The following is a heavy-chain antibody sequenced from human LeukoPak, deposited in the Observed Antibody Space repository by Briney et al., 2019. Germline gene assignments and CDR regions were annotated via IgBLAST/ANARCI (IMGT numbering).Heavy chain of an antibody. D-gene: IGHD6-25*01. Sequence: GGSLRLSCAASGFTFSSYGMHWVRQAPGKGLEWVAVISYDGSNKYYADSVKGRFTISRDNSKNTLYLQMNSLRAEDTAVYYCAKDLPNQRLGYMDVWGKGTTGTVSS. CDR1: GFTFSSYG. J-gene: IGHJ6*03. CDR2: ISYDGSNK. CDR3: AKDLPNQRLGYMDV. V-gene: IGHV3-30*18.